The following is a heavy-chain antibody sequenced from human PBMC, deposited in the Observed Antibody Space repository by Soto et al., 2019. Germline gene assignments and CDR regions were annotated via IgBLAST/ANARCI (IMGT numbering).Heavy chain of an antibody. CDR1: GGTFSSYA. CDR2: IIPIFGTA. Sequence: SVKVSCKASGGTFSSYAISWVRQAPGQGLEWMGGIIPIFGTANYAQKFQGRVTITADESTSTAYMELSSLRSEDTAVYYCARDGYYYDSSGYSHFDYWGQGTLVTVSS. V-gene: IGHV1-69*13. J-gene: IGHJ4*02. CDR3: ARDGYYYDSSGYSHFDY. D-gene: IGHD3-22*01.